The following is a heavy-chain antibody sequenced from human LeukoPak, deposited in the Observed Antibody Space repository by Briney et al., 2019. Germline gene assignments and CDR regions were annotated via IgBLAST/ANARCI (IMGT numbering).Heavy chain of an antibody. CDR2: IREDGSEK. J-gene: IGHJ4*02. Sequence: GGSLRLSCAASGFTFSSSWMTWVRQAPGKGLEWVASIREDGSEKTSVDSVKGRFTISRDNAKNSLYLQMDSLRAEDTAVYYCAREGGMAVAAYFDYWGQGTLVTVSS. V-gene: IGHV3-7*03. CDR1: GFTFSSSW. D-gene: IGHD6-19*01. CDR3: AREGGMAVAAYFDY.